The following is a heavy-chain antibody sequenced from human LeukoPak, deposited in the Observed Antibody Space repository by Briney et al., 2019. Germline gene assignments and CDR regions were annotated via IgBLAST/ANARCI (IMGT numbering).Heavy chain of an antibody. D-gene: IGHD5-24*01. Sequence: GESLKISCKGSGYSFTSYWIAWVRQMPGKGLEWMGVIFPGDSDTRYSPSFQGHVTISADKSITTAYLQWSSLKASDTAMYYCARLIRDGYNYDYFDYWGQGTLVTVSS. CDR2: IFPGDSDT. CDR3: ARLIRDGYNYDYFDY. V-gene: IGHV5-51*01. J-gene: IGHJ4*02. CDR1: GYSFTSYW.